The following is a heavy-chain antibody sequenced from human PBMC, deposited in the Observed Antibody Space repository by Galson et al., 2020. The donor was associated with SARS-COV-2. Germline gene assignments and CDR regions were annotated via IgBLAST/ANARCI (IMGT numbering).Heavy chain of an antibody. CDR1: GDSISSSTSY. Sequence: SETLSLTCNVSGDSISSSTSYWAWIRQPPGKGLEWIGVVYYTGSTYYKPSLKSRVTISIDTSKKQFSLNLNFVTAADTALYYCARWVTTGKLGGFDIWGPGTKVSVSS. CDR2: VYYTGST. J-gene: IGHJ3*02. CDR3: ARWVTTGKLGGFDI. V-gene: IGHV4-39*07. D-gene: IGHD4-17*01.